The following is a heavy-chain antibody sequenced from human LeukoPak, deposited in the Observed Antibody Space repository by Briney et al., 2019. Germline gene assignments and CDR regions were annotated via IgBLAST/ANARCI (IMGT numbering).Heavy chain of an antibody. CDR2: TNHSGST. CDR1: GFTFSSYW. Sequence: PGGSLRLSCAASGFTFSSYWMSWVRQPPGKGLEWIGETNHSGSTNYNPSLKSRVTISVDTSKNQFSLKLSSVTAADTAVYYCARTSSSGLVGGYYFDYWGQGTLVTVSS. CDR3: ARTSSSGLVGGYYFDY. J-gene: IGHJ4*02. V-gene: IGHV4-34*01. D-gene: IGHD6-19*01.